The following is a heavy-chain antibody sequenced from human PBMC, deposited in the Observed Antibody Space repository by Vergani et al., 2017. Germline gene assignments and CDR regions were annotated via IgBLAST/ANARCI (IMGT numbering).Heavy chain of an antibody. D-gene: IGHD5-12*01. CDR3: GRGSDNYD. CDR2: IKNTGVST. Sequence: EVQLLQSEGAVVQPGGSLRLSCVASGFTFSSHAMRWVRQGHGQGLEWVSSIKNTGVSTHYADSVKGRFTISRDNSNSTLYLQMNSLRVEDTAVYYCGRGSDNYDWGQGTLVTVSS. V-gene: IGHV3-23*01. CDR1: GFTFSSHA. J-gene: IGHJ4*02.